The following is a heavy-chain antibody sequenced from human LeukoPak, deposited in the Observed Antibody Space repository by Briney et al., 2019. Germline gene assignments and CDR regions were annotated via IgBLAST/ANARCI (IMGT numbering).Heavy chain of an antibody. CDR2: ISGSGGST. CDR3: AKRGVVIRVILVGFHKEAYYFAS. D-gene: IGHD3-22*01. CDR1: GITLSNYG. V-gene: IGHV3-23*01. Sequence: GGSLRLSCAVSGITLSNYGMSWVRQAPGKGLEWVAGISGSGGSTNYADFVKGRFTISRDNPKNTLYLQMNSLRDEDTAVYFCAKRGVVIRVILVGFHKEAYYFASWGQGALVAVSS. J-gene: IGHJ4*02.